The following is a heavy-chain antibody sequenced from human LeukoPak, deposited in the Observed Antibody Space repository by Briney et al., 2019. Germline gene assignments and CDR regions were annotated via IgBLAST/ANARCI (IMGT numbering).Heavy chain of an antibody. CDR3: AKDLVSYDSSGYPDY. Sequence: GGSLRLSCAASGFTFSSYGMHWVRQAPGKGLEWVAVISYDGSNKYYADSVKGRFTISRDNSKNTLYLQMNSLRAGDTAVYYCAKDLVSYDSSGYPDYWGQGTLVTVSS. D-gene: IGHD3-22*01. V-gene: IGHV3-30*18. CDR2: ISYDGSNK. J-gene: IGHJ4*02. CDR1: GFTFSSYG.